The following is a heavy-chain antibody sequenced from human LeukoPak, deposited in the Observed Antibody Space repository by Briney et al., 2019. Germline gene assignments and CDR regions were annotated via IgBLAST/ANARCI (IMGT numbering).Heavy chain of an antibody. D-gene: IGHD3-10*01. CDR2: IYTSGST. CDR3: ARATYYYGSGSYGGYYYYYMGV. J-gene: IGHJ6*03. Sequence: SETLSLTCTVSGGSISSGSYYWSWIRQPAGKGLEWIGRIYTSGSTNYNPSLKSRVTISVDTSKNQFSLKLSSVTAADTAVYYCARATYYYGSGSYGGYYYYYMGVWGKGTTVTVSS. V-gene: IGHV4-61*02. CDR1: GGSISSGSYY.